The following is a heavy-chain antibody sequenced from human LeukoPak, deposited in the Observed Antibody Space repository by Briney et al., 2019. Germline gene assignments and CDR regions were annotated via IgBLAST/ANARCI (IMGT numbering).Heavy chain of an antibody. CDR3: AKGSDYYGSGSYLVY. J-gene: IGHJ4*02. V-gene: IGHV3-21*01. CDR1: GFSFENYN. D-gene: IGHD3-10*01. CDR2: INVITGYI. Sequence: GGSLRLSCAASGFSFENYNMNWVRQAPGKGLEWVAYINVITGYIYYADSLKGRFTISRDNAKKSLFLEMNSLRVEDTAVYYCAKGSDYYGSGSYLVYWGQGTLVTVSS.